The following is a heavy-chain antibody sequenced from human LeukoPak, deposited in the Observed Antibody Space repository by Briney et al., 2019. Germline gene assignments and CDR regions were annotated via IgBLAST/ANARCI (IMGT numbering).Heavy chain of an antibody. CDR1: GYAFTGYY. D-gene: IGHD5-12*01. V-gene: IGHV1-2*02. CDR2: INPNSGGT. Sequence: ASVKVSCKTSGYAFTGYYMHWVRQAPGQGLEWMGWINPNSGGTNYAQKFQGRVTMTRDTSISTAYMELSRLRSDDTAVYYCARVDIVATIDYWGQGTLVTVSS. J-gene: IGHJ4*02. CDR3: ARVDIVATIDY.